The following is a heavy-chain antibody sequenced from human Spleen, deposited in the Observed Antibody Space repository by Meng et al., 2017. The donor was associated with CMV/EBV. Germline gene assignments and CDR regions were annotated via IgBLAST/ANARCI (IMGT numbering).Heavy chain of an antibody. CDR3: ATTEVVDFWSGFCFDN. D-gene: IGHD3-3*01. V-gene: IGHV3-11*04. CDR1: GFRFSDYY. CDR2: ITSSSSTI. J-gene: IGHJ4*02. Sequence: LSLTCAASGFRFSDYYMHWIRQTPGKGLEWVSYITSSSSTIYYTDSVKGRFTVSRDNTKNSLYLQMNSLRVEDTAVYYCATTEVVDFWSGFCFDNWGQGTLVTVSS.